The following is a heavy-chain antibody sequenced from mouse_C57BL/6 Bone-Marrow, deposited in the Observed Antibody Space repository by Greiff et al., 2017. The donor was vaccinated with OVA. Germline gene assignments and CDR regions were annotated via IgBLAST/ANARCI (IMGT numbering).Heavy chain of an antibody. J-gene: IGHJ1*03. V-gene: IGHV5-17*01. CDR1: GFTFSDYG. CDR3: ARINYWDFDV. CDR2: ISSGSSTI. Sequence: EVKLVESGGGLVKPGGSLKLSCAASGFTFSDYGMHWVRQAPEKGLEWVAYISSGSSTIYSADTVKGRFTISRDNAKNTLFLQMKSLRSEDTAVYYCARINYWDFDVWGTGTTVTGSS.